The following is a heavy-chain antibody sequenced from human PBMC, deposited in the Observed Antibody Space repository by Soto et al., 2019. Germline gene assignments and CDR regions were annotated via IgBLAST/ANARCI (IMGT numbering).Heavy chain of an antibody. V-gene: IGHV6-1*01. CDR2: TYYRSKWYN. D-gene: IGHD6-13*01. CDR1: GDSVSSDSAA. CDR3: AKVYSSSWFSTPYNYYGMDG. J-gene: IGHJ6*02. Sequence: PTRSLTCAISGDSVSSDSAAWNWIRQSPSRGLEWLGRTYYRSKWYNDYAVSVKRRLTINPDTSKNQFSLQLNSVTPEDTAVYYCAKVYSSSWFSTPYNYYGMDGWGQENTVTVSS.